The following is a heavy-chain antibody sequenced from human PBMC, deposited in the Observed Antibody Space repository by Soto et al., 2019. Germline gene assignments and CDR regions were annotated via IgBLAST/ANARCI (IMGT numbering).Heavy chain of an antibody. D-gene: IGHD6-19*01. CDR2: IYWDDDT. J-gene: IGHJ4*02. CDR3: ARDSSDWYGFDY. V-gene: IGHV2-5*02. Sequence: QITLKESGPTLVKPTQTLTLTCTFSGFSLTTSGVGVGWIRQPPGKALEWLALIYWDDDTRYTPSLTSRLTIPQDTSKNQLVLRMTNMDPVDTATYYCARDSSDWYGFDYWGQGTLVTVSS. CDR1: GFSLTTSGVG.